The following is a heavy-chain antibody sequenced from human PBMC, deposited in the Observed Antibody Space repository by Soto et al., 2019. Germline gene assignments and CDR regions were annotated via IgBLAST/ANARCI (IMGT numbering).Heavy chain of an antibody. CDR1: GFTFSSYG. V-gene: IGHV3-33*01. CDR2: IWYDGSNK. D-gene: IGHD6-13*01. J-gene: IGHJ6*02. Sequence: GGSLRLSCAASGFTFSSYGMHWVRQAPSKGLEWVAVIWYDGSNKYYADSVKGRFTISRDNSKNTLYLQMNSLRAEDTAVYYCARDTAAAGIFPLIVTYYYYGMDVWGQGTTVTVSS. CDR3: ARDTAAAGIFPLIVTYYYYGMDV.